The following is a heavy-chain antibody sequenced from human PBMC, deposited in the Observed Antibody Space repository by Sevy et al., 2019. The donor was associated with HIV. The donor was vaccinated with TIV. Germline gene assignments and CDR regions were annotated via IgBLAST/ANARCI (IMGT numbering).Heavy chain of an antibody. D-gene: IGHD3-3*01. Sequence: GGSLRLSCAASGFTVSSSYMTWVRQPPGKGLEWVSVIYSGGSTYYADSVKGRFPISRYNSKNTLYLQMNNLRTDDTAVYYCARGRGVFGAVAINWFDPWGQGALVTVSS. CDR2: IYSGGST. CDR3: ARGRGVFGAVAINWFDP. CDR1: GFTVSSSY. V-gene: IGHV3-53*01. J-gene: IGHJ5*02.